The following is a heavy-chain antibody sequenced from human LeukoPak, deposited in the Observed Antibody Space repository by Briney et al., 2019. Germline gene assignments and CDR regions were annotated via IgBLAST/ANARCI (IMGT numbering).Heavy chain of an antibody. CDR3: ARVLDTAGMAY. CDR2: INGDGSDT. V-gene: IGHV3-74*01. D-gene: IGHD5-18*01. CDR1: GFTFSNYW. J-gene: IGHJ4*02. Sequence: GGSLRLSCLASGFTFSNYWMDWVRQAPGKGLVWVSRINGDGSDTSYADSVKGRFSISRDNSKNTLYLQMNSLGAEDTAVYYCARVLDTAGMAYWGQGTLVTVSS.